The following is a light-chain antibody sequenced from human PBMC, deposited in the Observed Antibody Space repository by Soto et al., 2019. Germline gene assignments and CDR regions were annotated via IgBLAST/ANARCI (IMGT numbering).Light chain of an antibody. CDR3: GAWDGSMSTGV. J-gene: IGLJ3*02. V-gene: IGLV1-51*01. CDR2: DDD. CDR1: SSNIGNHF. Sequence: QSVLTQPPSVSAAPGQKVTISCSGTSSNIGNHFVSWYQQVQGTAPTLLIFDDDKRPSGIPDRFSGSKSGTSATLGITGLQSGDEADYYCGAWDGSMSTGVFGGGTKLTVL.